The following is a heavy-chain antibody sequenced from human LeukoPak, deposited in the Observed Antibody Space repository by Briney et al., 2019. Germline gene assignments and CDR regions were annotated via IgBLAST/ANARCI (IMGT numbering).Heavy chain of an antibody. CDR2: MNPNSGNT. CDR3: ARGPPTVINYYYYYMDV. Sequence: ASVKVSCKASGYTFTSYDINWVRQATGQGLEWMGRMNPNSGNTGYAQKFQGRVTITRNTSISTAYMELSSLRSEDTAVYYCARGPPTVINYYYYYMDVWGKGTTVTVSS. J-gene: IGHJ6*03. D-gene: IGHD4-17*01. CDR1: GYTFTSYD. V-gene: IGHV1-8*03.